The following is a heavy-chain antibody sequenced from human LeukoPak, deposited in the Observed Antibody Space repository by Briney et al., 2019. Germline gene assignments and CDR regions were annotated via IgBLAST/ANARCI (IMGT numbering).Heavy chain of an antibody. Sequence: SETLSLTCTVSGGSISSYYWSWIRQPPGKGLEWIGYIYYSGSTNYNPSLKSRVTISVDTSKNQFSLKLSSVTAADTAVYYCARLPSHYYYYGMDVWGQGTTVTVSS. CDR2: IYYSGST. CDR3: ARLPSHYYYYGMDV. J-gene: IGHJ6*02. CDR1: GGSISSYY. V-gene: IGHV4-59*08.